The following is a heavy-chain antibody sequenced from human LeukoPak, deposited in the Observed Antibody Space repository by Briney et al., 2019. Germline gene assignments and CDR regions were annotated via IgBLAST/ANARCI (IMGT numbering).Heavy chain of an antibody. V-gene: IGHV4-34*01. J-gene: IGHJ5*02. Sequence: PSETLSLTCAVHGGSFSGYYWTWIRQPPGKGLEWIGEINHSGSTNYNPSLKSRVTILVDTSKNQFSLKLSSVTAADTAVYYCARLDDGYSSGWYPFDPWGQGTLVTVSS. D-gene: IGHD6-19*01. CDR3: ARLDDGYSSGWYPFDP. CDR2: INHSGST. CDR1: GGSFSGYY.